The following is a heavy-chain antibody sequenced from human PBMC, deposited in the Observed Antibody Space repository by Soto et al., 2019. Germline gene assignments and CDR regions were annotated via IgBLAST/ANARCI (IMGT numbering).Heavy chain of an antibody. D-gene: IGHD3-10*01. J-gene: IGHJ4*02. V-gene: IGHV4-39*01. CDR2: IYYSGST. Sequence: SETLSLTCTVSGGSISSSSYYWGWIRQPPGKGLEWIGSIYYSGSTYYNPSLKSRVTISVDTSKNQFSLKLSSVTAADTAVYYCARHGVGTGIDYWGQGTLVTVSS. CDR3: ARHGVGTGIDY. CDR1: GGSISSSSYY.